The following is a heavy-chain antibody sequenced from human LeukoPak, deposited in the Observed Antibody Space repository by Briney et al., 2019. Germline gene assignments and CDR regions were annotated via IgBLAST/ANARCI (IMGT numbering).Heavy chain of an antibody. Sequence: GGSLRLSCAASGFTFSDYAMSWVRQAPGKGLEWVSGISDSGAYTYYAESVKGRFAISRDLSKNTLSLQMNSLRVEDTAVYYCAKPYYQQWLVYYWGQGTLVTVSS. V-gene: IGHV3-23*01. CDR2: ISDSGAYT. CDR3: AKPYYQQWLVYY. CDR1: GFTFSDYA. D-gene: IGHD6-19*01. J-gene: IGHJ4*02.